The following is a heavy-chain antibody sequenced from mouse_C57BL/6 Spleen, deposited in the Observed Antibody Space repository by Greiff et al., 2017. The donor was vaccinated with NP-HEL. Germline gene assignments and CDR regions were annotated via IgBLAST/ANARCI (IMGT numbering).Heavy chain of an antibody. V-gene: IGHV14-4*01. Sequence: EVQLQQSGAELVRPGASVKLSCTASGFNIKDDYMHWVKQRPEQGLEWIGWIDPENGDTEYASKFQGKATITADPYSNTAYLQLSSLTSEDTAVYYCTTQITTVVATDYAMDYWGQGTSVTVSS. CDR1: GFNIKDDY. CDR2: IDPENGDT. J-gene: IGHJ4*01. CDR3: TTQITTVVATDYAMDY. D-gene: IGHD1-1*01.